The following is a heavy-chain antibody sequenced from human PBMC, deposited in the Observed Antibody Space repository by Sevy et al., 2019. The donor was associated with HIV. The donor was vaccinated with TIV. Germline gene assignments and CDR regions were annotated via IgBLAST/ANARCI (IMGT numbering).Heavy chain of an antibody. V-gene: IGHV3-21*01. CDR1: GFTFSSYS. CDR2: ISSSSSYI. D-gene: IGHD2-21*01. Sequence: GGSLRLSCAASGFTFSSYSMNWVRQAPGKGLEWVSSISSSSSYIYYAYSVKGRFTISRDNAKNSLYLQMNSLRAEDTAVYYCARDGAYCGGDCYANNWFDPWGQGTLVTVSS. CDR3: ARDGAYCGGDCYANNWFDP. J-gene: IGHJ5*02.